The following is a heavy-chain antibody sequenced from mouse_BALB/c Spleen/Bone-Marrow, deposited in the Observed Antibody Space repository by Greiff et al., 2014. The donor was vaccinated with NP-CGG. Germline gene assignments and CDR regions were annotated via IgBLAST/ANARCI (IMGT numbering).Heavy chain of an antibody. V-gene: IGHV1-80*01. CDR1: GYAFSSYW. CDR3: AREGYDYDWFAY. J-gene: IGHJ3*01. CDR2: IYPGDGDT. Sequence: VMLVESGAELVRPGSSVKISCKVSGYAFSSYWMNWVKQRPGQGLEWIGQIYPGDGDTNYNGKFKGKATLTADKSSSTAYMQLSSLTSEDSAVYFCAREGYDYDWFAYWGQGTLVTVSA. D-gene: IGHD2-4*01.